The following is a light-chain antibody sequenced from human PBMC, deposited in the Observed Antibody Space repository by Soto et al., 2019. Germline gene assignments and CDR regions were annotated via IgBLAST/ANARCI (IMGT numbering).Light chain of an antibody. J-gene: IGLJ2*01. V-gene: IGLV3-27*01. Sequence: SYELTQPPSVSVSPGQTARITCSGELLANKYARWLQQKPGQAPVLVIYKDSERPSGIPERFSGSSSGTTVTLTISGVQVEDEADYYCYSAADSDLVFGGGTKVTVL. CDR3: YSAADSDLV. CDR1: LLANKY. CDR2: KDS.